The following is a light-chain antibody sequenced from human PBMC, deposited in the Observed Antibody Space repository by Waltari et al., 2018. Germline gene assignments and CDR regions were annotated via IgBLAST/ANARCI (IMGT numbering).Light chain of an antibody. Sequence: DIQMTQSPSSLSASVGDRVTITCRASQSISSYLNWYQQKPGKAPKLLIYAASSLQSGGPSRFSGSGSGTDFTLTISSLQPEDFATHYCQQSYSTLWTFGQGTKVEIK. CDR3: QQSYSTLWT. V-gene: IGKV1-39*01. J-gene: IGKJ1*01. CDR1: QSISSY. CDR2: AAS.